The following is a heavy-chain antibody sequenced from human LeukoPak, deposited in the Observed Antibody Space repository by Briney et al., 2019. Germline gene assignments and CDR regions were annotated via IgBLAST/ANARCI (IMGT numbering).Heavy chain of an antibody. D-gene: IGHD2-2*01. CDR2: ISSNGGST. V-gene: IGHV3-23*01. Sequence: GGSLRLSCAASGFTFNNYAMSWVRQAPGKGLEWLSTISSNGGSTYYADSVRGRFTISRDNSKNTLSLQMNSLRAEDTAVYYCAKVGSVVIPATAGRHYWGQGTLVTVSS. CDR3: AKVGSVVIPATAGRHY. J-gene: IGHJ4*02. CDR1: GFTFNNYA.